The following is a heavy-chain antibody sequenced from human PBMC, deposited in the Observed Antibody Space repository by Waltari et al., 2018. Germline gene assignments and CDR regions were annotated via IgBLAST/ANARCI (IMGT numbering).Heavy chain of an antibody. CDR3: ANTPHREWLEGRIDY. Sequence: EVQLLESGGGLVQPGGSLRLSCAASGFTFSSYAMSWVRQAPGEGLGWVSAIRGSGGSTYYADSVKGRFTISRDNSKNTLYLQMNSLRAEDTAVYYCANTPHREWLEGRIDYWGQGTLVTVSS. CDR2: IRGSGGST. J-gene: IGHJ4*02. CDR1: GFTFSSYA. V-gene: IGHV3-23*01. D-gene: IGHD6-19*01.